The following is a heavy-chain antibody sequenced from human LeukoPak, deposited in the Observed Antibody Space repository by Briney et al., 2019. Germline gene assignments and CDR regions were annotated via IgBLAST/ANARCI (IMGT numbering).Heavy chain of an antibody. CDR1: GFTFSSYS. CDR2: ISSSSSTI. V-gene: IGHV3-48*04. J-gene: IGHJ6*03. CDR3: AREAPHSGYYEGLDYYYYYYMDV. Sequence: GGSLRLSCAASGFTFSSYSMNWVRQAPGKGLEWVSYISSSSSTIYYADSVKGRFTISRDNAKNSLYLQMSSLRAEDMAVYYCAREAPHSGYYEGLDYYYYYYMDVWGRGTTVTVSS. D-gene: IGHD5-12*01.